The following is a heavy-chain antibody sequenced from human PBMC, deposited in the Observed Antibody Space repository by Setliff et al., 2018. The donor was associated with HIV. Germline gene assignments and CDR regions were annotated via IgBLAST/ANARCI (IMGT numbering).Heavy chain of an antibody. D-gene: IGHD6-25*01. J-gene: IGHJ3*01. Sequence: SETLSLTCDVSGYSISDTNWWCCIRQPPGKGLEWIGYIYYSGNIYYNPSLKSRVTMSVDTSKNQFSLKLRTVTAVDTAVYYCARSTSGSQRGAFDVWGQGTMVTVSS. CDR2: IYYSGNI. CDR3: ARSTSGSQRGAFDV. V-gene: IGHV4-28*05. CDR1: GYSISDTNW.